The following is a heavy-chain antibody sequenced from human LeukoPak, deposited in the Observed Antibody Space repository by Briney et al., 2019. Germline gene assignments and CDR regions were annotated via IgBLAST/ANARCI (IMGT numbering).Heavy chain of an antibody. V-gene: IGHV3-23*01. CDR3: AKDGHGYYDFWSGYWDH. CDR2: ISGSGGST. D-gene: IGHD3-3*01. Sequence: GGSLRLSCAASGFTFSSYAMSWVRQAPGKGLEWVSAISGSGGSTYYADSVKGRFTISRDNSKNTLYLQMNSLRAEDTAVYYCAKDGHGYYDFWSGYWDHWGQGTLVTVSS. J-gene: IGHJ4*02. CDR1: GFTFSSYA.